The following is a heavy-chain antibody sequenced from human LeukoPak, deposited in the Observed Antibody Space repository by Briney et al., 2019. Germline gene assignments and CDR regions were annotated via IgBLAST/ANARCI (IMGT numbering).Heavy chain of an antibody. CDR3: AIAGIVGATPRFDY. Sequence: EASVKVSCKASGYTFTGYYMHWVRQAPGQGLEWMGWINPNSGGTNYAQKFQGWVTMTRDTSISTAYMELSRLRSDDTAVYYCAIAGIVGATPRFDYWGQGTLVTVSS. V-gene: IGHV1-2*04. CDR2: INPNSGGT. J-gene: IGHJ4*02. D-gene: IGHD1-26*01. CDR1: GYTFTGYY.